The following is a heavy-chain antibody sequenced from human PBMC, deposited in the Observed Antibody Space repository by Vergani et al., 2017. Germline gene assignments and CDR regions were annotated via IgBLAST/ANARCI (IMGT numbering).Heavy chain of an antibody. CDR1: GGTFSSYA. V-gene: IGHV1-69*01. D-gene: IGHD4-17*01. Sequence: QVQLVQSGAEVKKPGSSVKVSCKASGGTFSSYAISWVRQAPGQGLEWMGGIIPIFGTANYAQKFQGRVTITADESTSTAYMELSSLRSEDTAVYYCARDTVTIKVPHYYYYMDVWGKGTTVTVSS. CDR2: IIPIFGTA. J-gene: IGHJ6*03. CDR3: ARDTVTIKVPHYYYYMDV.